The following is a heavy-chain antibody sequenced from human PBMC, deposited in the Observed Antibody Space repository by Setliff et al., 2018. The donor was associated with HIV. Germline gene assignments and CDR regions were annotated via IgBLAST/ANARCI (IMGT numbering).Heavy chain of an antibody. CDR3: LRETGVNVAADGRGYHTFDF. V-gene: IGHV4-38-2*02. Sequence: PSETLSLTCSVSGSSISDHYWWAWVRQAPGKGLEYIGTIFHRGGTFNNPSLKSRVTMPVDTSKNQFSLKLTSVTAADTAIYYCLRETGVNVAADGRGYHTFDFWGRGTMVTVSS. CDR2: IFHRGGT. D-gene: IGHD2-8*02. J-gene: IGHJ3*01. CDR1: GSSISDHYW.